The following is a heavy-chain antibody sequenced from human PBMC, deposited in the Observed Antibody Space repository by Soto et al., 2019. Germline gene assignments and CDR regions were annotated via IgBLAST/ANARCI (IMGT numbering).Heavy chain of an antibody. CDR2: ITGGGDST. Sequence: EVQLLESGGGLVQPGGSLRLSCAASGFIFSSYAMSWVRQAPGKGLERVSGITGGGDSTYYGDSVNGGFAISRDNSKNTLYLQMNGLRAEDTAVYYCAAKGGQWLLLSSFDYWGQGTPVTVSS. CDR1: GFIFSSYA. J-gene: IGHJ4*02. CDR3: AAKGGQWLLLSSFDY. D-gene: IGHD6-19*01. V-gene: IGHV3-23*01.